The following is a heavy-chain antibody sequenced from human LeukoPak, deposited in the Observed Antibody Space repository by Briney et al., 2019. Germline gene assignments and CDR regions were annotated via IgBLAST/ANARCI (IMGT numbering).Heavy chain of an antibody. CDR1: GFTFSSYA. J-gene: IGHJ4*02. Sequence: GGSLRLSCAASGFTFSSYAMSWVRQAPGKGLEWVSSISGSGGSTYYAASVKGRFTISRDNSKNTLYLQMNSLRAEDTAVYYCAKDLSGIAVATEFDYWGQGTLVTVSS. V-gene: IGHV3-23*01. D-gene: IGHD6-19*01. CDR3: AKDLSGIAVATEFDY. CDR2: ISGSGGST.